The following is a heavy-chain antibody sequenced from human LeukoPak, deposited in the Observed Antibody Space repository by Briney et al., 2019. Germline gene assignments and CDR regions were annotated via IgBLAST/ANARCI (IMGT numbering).Heavy chain of an antibody. J-gene: IGHJ5*02. Sequence: ASVKVSCKASGGTLSSYAISWVRQAPGQGLEWMGRIIPIFGTANYAQKFQGRVTITTDESTSTAYMELSSLRSEDTAVYYCARDDEEQWLVLTSWGQGTLVTVSS. V-gene: IGHV1-69*05. D-gene: IGHD6-19*01. CDR1: GGTLSSYA. CDR2: IIPIFGTA. CDR3: ARDDEEQWLVLTS.